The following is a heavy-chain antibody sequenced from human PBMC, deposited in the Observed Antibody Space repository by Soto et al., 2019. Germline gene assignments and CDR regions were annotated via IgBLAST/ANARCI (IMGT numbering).Heavy chain of an antibody. Sequence: GGSLRLSCTASGFTFGDYAMSWFRQAPGKGLEWVGFIRSKAYGGTTEYAASVKGRFTISRDDSKSIAYLQMNSLKNEDTAVYYCTSLQATAIDPYYYYYYGMDVWGQGTTVTVSS. CDR1: GFTFGDYA. J-gene: IGHJ6*02. CDR3: TSLQATAIDPYYYYYYGMDV. D-gene: IGHD2-2*02. V-gene: IGHV3-49*03. CDR2: IRSKAYGGTT.